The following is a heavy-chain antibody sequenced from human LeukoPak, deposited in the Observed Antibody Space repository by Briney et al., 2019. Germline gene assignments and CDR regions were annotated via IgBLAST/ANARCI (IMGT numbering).Heavy chain of an antibody. CDR1: GGSLSSSSYY. D-gene: IGHD3-22*01. CDR3: ARQATYYYDSSGYHPPYYYYYYMDV. Sequence: SETLSLTCTVSGGSLSSSSYYWGWIRQPPGKGLEWIGSIYYSGSTYYNPSLKRRVTISVDTSKNQFSLKLSSVTAADTAVYYCARQATYYYDSSGYHPPYYYYYYMDVWGKGTTVTVSS. V-gene: IGHV4-39*07. CDR2: IYYSGST. J-gene: IGHJ6*03.